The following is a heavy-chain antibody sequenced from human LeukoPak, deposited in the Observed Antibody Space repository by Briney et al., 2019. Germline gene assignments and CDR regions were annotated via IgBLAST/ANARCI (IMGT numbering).Heavy chain of an antibody. CDR3: ARIEYNFDY. V-gene: IGHV4-38-2*01. CDR1: GYSISSGYY. D-gene: IGHD6-6*01. Sequence: KPSETLSLTCAVSGYSISSGYYWGWLRQPPGKGLEWIGIIYHSGRTYYNPSLKSRVTISVDTSKNQFSLKLSSVTAADTAVYYCARIEYNFDYWGQGTLVTVSS. CDR2: IYHSGRT. J-gene: IGHJ4*02.